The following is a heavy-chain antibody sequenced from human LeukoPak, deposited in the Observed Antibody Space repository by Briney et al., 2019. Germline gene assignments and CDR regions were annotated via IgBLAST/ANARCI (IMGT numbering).Heavy chain of an antibody. Sequence: SVKVSCKASGGTLSSYAISSVRQAPGQRLKWMGGIIPIFGAANCAQKFQCRVTITTDESTSTAYMELSSLRSEDTAVYYCATPLDLDYGGNTPSYYYYMDVWGKGTTVTVSS. J-gene: IGHJ6*03. CDR3: ATPLDLDYGGNTPSYYYYMDV. V-gene: IGHV1-69*05. CDR1: GGTLSSYA. CDR2: IIPIFGAA. D-gene: IGHD4-23*01.